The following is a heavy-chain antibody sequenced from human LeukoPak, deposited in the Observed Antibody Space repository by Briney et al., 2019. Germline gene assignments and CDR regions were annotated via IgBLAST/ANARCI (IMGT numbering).Heavy chain of an antibody. D-gene: IGHD2-2*01. CDR3: AAISSSTSLGFDY. CDR2: IYHSGST. Sequence: SETLSLTCTVSGYSISSGYYWSWIRQPPGKGLEWIGYIYHSGSTYYNPSLKSRVTISVDRSRNQFSLKLSSVTAADTAVYYCAAISSSTSLGFDYWGQGTLVTVSS. V-gene: IGHV4-38-2*02. J-gene: IGHJ4*02. CDR1: GYSISSGYY.